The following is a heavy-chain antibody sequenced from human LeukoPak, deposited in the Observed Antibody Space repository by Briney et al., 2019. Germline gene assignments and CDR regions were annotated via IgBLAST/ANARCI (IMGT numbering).Heavy chain of an antibody. D-gene: IGHD6-13*01. J-gene: IGHJ6*03. CDR2: IKQDGSEK. V-gene: IGHV3-7*01. Sequence: PGGSLRLSCAASGFTFSSYWMSWVRKAPGKGLEWVANIKQDGSEKYYVDSVKGRFTISRDNAKNSLYLQMNSLRAEDTAVYYCAREFPRRIAAAGLYYYYYMDVWGKGTTVTISS. CDR1: GFTFSSYW. CDR3: AREFPRRIAAAGLYYYYYMDV.